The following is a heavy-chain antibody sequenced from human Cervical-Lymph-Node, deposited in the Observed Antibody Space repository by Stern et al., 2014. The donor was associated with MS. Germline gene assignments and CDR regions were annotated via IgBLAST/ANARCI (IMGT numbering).Heavy chain of an antibody. V-gene: IGHV3-23*04. J-gene: IGHJ4*02. CDR1: GFTFSSHA. CDR2: ISGSGGST. Sequence: EVQLVESGGGLAQPGGSLRLSCAASGFTFSSHAMSWVRQAPGKGLQGVSGISGSGGSTYYADSVRGRFTISRDNSKSTLYLHMNSLRAEDTAVYSCAKDRLIAPRPRYFDSWGQGTLVTVSS. CDR3: AKDRLIAPRPRYFDS. D-gene: IGHD6-6*01.